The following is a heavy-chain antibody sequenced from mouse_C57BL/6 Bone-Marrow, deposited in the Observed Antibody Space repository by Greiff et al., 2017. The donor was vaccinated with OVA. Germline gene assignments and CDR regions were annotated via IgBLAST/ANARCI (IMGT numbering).Heavy chain of an antibody. Sequence: EVKLMESGGGLVQPGGSLKLSCAASGFTFSDYYMYWVRQTPEKRLEWVAYISNGGGSTYYPDTVKGRFTISRDNATNTLYLLMSRLTSEDTAMYYCAGVSQLRSPCFDYWGQGTTLTVSS. V-gene: IGHV5-12*01. CDR2: ISNGGGST. CDR1: GFTFSDYY. CDR3: AGVSQLRSPCFDY. D-gene: IGHD3-2*02. J-gene: IGHJ2*01.